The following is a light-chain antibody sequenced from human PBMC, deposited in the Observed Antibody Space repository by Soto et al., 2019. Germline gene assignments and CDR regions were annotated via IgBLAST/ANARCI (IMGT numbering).Light chain of an antibody. Sequence: IQMTQSPATLSASVGDRVTITCRASQSISRWLTWYQQKPGKAPKLLIYGASRLQSGVPSRFSGSGSGTDFTLTISSLQPEDFATYYCQQFNNYPLITFGQGTRLEI. CDR1: QSISRW. J-gene: IGKJ5*01. V-gene: IGKV1-5*01. CDR2: GAS. CDR3: QQFNNYPLIT.